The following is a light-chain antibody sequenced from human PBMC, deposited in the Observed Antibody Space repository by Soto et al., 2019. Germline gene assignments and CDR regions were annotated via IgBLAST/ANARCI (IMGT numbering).Light chain of an antibody. CDR2: TAS. J-gene: IGKJ1*01. CDR3: QQCSTYPWT. CDR1: QSISSW. Sequence: DIQMTQSPSTLSASVGDRVTITCRASQSISSWLAWYQQKPGKAPKLLIYTASSLQSGVPSRFSGSGSGTEFTLTISSLQPDDFAAYYCQQCSTYPWTFGQGTKVEIK. V-gene: IGKV1-5*03.